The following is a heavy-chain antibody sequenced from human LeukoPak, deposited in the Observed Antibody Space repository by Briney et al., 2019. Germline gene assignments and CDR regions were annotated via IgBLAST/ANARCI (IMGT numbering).Heavy chain of an antibody. D-gene: IGHD1-26*01. V-gene: IGHV3-21*01. CDR3: ARDGIVGATNLDY. CDR2: ISSSSSYI. J-gene: IGHJ4*02. Sequence: GGSLRLSCAASGFTFISYSMNWVRQAPGKGLEWVSSISSSSSYIYYADSVKGRFTISRDNAKNSLYLQMNSLRAEDTAVYYCARDGIVGATNLDYWGQGTLVTVSS. CDR1: GFTFISYS.